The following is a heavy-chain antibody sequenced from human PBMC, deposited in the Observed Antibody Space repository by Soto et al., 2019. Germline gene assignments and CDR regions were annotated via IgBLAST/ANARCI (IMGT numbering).Heavy chain of an antibody. D-gene: IGHD2-15*01. CDR3: ARVGYYSGGWFDP. J-gene: IGHJ5*02. Sequence: GASVKVSCKASGYTFTGYYMHWVRQAPGQGLEWMGWINPNSGGTNYAQKFQGRVTMTRDTSISTAYMELSRLRSDDTAVYYCARVGYYSGGWFDPWGQGTLVTVSS. CDR1: GYTFTGYY. V-gene: IGHV1-2*02. CDR2: INPNSGGT.